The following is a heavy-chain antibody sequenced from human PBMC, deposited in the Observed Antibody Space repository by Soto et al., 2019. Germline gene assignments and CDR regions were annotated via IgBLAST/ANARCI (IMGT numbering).Heavy chain of an antibody. V-gene: IGHV3-21*01. CDR3: PRGRLRILGSSYSYEY. D-gene: IGHD5-18*01. CDR1: GFTFSSYS. Sequence: GGSLRLSCAASGFTFSSYSMTWVRQAPGKGLECVSSISSSSSYIYYADSVKGRFTISSYNAKYSLYLQINSLSVEDTGVYYCPRGRLRILGSSYSYEYWGQGTQGTVFS. CDR2: ISSSSSYI. J-gene: IGHJ4*02.